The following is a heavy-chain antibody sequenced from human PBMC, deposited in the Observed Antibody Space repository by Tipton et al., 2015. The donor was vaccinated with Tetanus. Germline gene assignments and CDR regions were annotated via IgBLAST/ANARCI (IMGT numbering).Heavy chain of an antibody. D-gene: IGHD6-19*01. V-gene: IGHV4-39*01. CDR3: TRLPRQWLAHGDY. Sequence: LRLSCTVSGGSINSSYYWGWIRQPPGKGLEWIGSIYYSGYTYYKASLKSRLSLSVDTSKSPFSLSLRSVTAADTAVYYCTRLPRQWLAHGDYWGQGALVTVSS. CDR2: IYYSGYT. CDR1: GGSINSSYY. J-gene: IGHJ4*02.